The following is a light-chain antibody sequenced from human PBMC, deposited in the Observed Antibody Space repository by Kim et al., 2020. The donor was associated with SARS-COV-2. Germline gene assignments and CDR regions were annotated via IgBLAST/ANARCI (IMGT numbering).Light chain of an antibody. CDR2: RTS. CDR3: QDYGISFT. Sequence: ENELTQSPGTLSLSPGERATLSSRASQIVSSSNLGWYQQKPGQAPRLLIYRTSIRATGVPDRFSGSGSGTDFTLTIGRLEPEDFAVYYCQDYGISFTLGGGTKVDIK. J-gene: IGKJ4*01. V-gene: IGKV3-20*01. CDR1: QIVSSSN.